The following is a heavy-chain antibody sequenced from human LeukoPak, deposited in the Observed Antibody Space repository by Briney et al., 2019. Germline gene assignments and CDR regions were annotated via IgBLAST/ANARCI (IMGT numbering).Heavy chain of an antibody. J-gene: IGHJ4*02. CDR3: AKDDDGDYVNYFDY. CDR1: GFTFSNYA. V-gene: IGHV3-23*01. Sequence: HSGGSLRLSCAASGFTFSNYAMSWVRQAPGKGLEWVSAIVGSGGATYYADSVKGRFTISRDNSKNTLSLQLNSLRAEDTAVYYCAKDDDGDYVNYFDYWGRGTLVTVSS. CDR2: IVGSGGAT. D-gene: IGHD4-17*01.